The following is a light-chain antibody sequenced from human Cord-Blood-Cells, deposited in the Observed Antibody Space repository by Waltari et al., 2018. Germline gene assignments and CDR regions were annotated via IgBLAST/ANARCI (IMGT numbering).Light chain of an antibody. J-gene: IGLJ2*01. V-gene: IGLV3-1*01. CDR2: QGS. CDR3: QAWDSSTVV. CDR1: KLGDKY. Sequence: SYELTQPPSVSVSPGQTASITCSGDKLGDKYACWYQQKPGHSPWLVIYQGSKRPSGIPGRFSGSNSRTTATLTFGGTQAMEEADYYCQAWDSSTVVFGGGTKLTVL.